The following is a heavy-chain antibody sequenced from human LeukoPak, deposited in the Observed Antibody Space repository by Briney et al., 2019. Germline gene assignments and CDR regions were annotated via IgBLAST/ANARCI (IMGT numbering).Heavy chain of an antibody. CDR3: ARGSHRYYGSGSYPSTPFDY. CDR1: GGTFSSYA. Sequence: SVKVSRKASGGTFSSYAISWVRQAPGQGLEWMGGIIPIFGTANYAQKFQGRVTITADESTSTAYMELSSLRSEDTAVYYCARGSHRYYGSGSYPSTPFDYWGQGTLVTVSS. J-gene: IGHJ4*02. CDR2: IIPIFGTA. D-gene: IGHD3-10*01. V-gene: IGHV1-69*13.